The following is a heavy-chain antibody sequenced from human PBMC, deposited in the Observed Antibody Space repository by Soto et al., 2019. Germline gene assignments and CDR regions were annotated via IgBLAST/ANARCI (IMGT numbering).Heavy chain of an antibody. J-gene: IGHJ6*02. CDR2: IDPSDSYT. V-gene: IGHV5-10-1*01. CDR3: ARHSSQLRSYYYYGMDV. D-gene: IGHD6-6*01. Sequence: PGESLKISCKGSGYSFTSYWISWVRQMPGKGLEWMGRIDPSDSYTNYSPSFQGHVTISADKSISTAYLQWSSLKASDTAMYYCARHSSQLRSYYYYGMDVWGQGTTVTVSS. CDR1: GYSFTSYW.